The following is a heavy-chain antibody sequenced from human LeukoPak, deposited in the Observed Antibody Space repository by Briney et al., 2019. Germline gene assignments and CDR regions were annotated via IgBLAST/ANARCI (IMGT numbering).Heavy chain of an antibody. V-gene: IGHV3-7*01. CDR3: ARSMYSGSYGAFDI. Sequence: PGGSLRLSCAASGFTFSSYWMSWVRQAPGKGLEWVANIKQDGSEKYYVDSVKGRFTISRDNAKNSLYLQMNSLRAEDTAVYYCARSMYSGSYGAFDIWGQGTMVTVSS. CDR1: GFTFSSYW. D-gene: IGHD1-26*01. CDR2: IKQDGSEK. J-gene: IGHJ3*02.